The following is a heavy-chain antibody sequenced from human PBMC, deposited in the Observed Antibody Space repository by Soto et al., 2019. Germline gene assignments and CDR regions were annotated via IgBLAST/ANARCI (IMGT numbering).Heavy chain of an antibody. CDR1: GGSISSSSYY. CDR2: IYYSGST. CDR3: ARHGGRGDDYFDY. V-gene: IGHV4-39*01. J-gene: IGHJ4*02. Sequence: QLQLQESGPGLVKPSETLSLTCTVSGGSISSSSYYWGWIRQPPGKGLEWIGSIYYSGSTYYNPSLKSRVNISVDTSKNQFSLKRSSVTAADTAVCYCARHGGRGDDYFDYWGQGTLVTVSS. D-gene: IGHD2-15*01.